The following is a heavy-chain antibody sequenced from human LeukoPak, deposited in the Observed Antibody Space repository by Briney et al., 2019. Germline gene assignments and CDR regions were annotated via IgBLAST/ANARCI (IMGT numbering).Heavy chain of an antibody. CDR3: ARGGALLYYYGLDV. J-gene: IGHJ6*02. CDR2: IGSTGTTV. CDR1: GFTVSDYY. V-gene: IGHV3-11*01. Sequence: GGSLRLSCAASGFTVSDYYMSWFRQAPGKGLEGVSYIGSTGTTVYYADSVKGRFTISRDRASTSLFLEMTNLRADDTAVYYCARGGALLYYYGLDVWGQGTPVTVSS. D-gene: IGHD3-16*01.